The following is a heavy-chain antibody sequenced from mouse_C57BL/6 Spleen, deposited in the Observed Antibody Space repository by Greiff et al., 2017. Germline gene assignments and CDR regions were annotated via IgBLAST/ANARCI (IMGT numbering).Heavy chain of an antibody. J-gene: IGHJ2*01. D-gene: IGHD1-1*01. Sequence: QVQLQQSGAELARPGASVKLSCKASGYTFTSYGISWVKQRTGQGLEWIGEIYPRSGNTYYNEKFKGKATLTADKSSSTAYMELRSLTSEDSAVYFCASHYGSSYGYWGQGTTLTVSS. V-gene: IGHV1-81*01. CDR2: IYPRSGNT. CDR1: GYTFTSYG. CDR3: ASHYGSSYGY.